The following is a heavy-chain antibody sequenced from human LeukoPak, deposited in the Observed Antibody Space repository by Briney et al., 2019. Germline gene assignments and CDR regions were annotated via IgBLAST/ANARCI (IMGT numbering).Heavy chain of an antibody. J-gene: IGHJ3*02. CDR2: INAGNGNT. CDR3: ASGAVHDAFDI. V-gene: IGHV1-3*01. D-gene: IGHD4/OR15-4a*01. CDR1: GYTFTSYA. Sequence: TSVKASCKASGYTFTSYAMHWVRQAPGQRLEWMGWINAGNGNTKYSQKFQGRVTITRDTSASTAYMELSSLRSEDTAVYYCASGAVHDAFDIWGQGTMVTVSS.